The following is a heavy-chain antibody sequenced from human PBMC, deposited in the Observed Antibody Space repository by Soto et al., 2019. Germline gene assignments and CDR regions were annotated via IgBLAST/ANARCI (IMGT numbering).Heavy chain of an antibody. J-gene: IGHJ6*03. V-gene: IGHV4-31*03. CDR3: ASKGYCSRTSCYYYYYMDV. CDR1: GGSISSGGYY. Sequence: QVQLQESGPGLVKPSQTLSLTCTVSGGSISSGGYYWSWIRQHPGKGLEWIGYLYYSGSTYYNPSLRSRVTISVDTSKNQFSLKLSYVTAADTAVYYCASKGYCSRTSCYYYYYMDVWGKGTTVTVSS. CDR2: LYYSGST. D-gene: IGHD2-2*01.